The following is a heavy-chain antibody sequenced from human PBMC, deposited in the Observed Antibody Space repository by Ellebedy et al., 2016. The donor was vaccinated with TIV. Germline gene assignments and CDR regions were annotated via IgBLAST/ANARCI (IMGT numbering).Heavy chain of an antibody. D-gene: IGHD3-22*01. Sequence: ASVKVSCKASGYTFTSYFLYWVRQAPGQGLEWMGIINPTSGNSNFAQNFQGRVTVTRDTSTSTVYMELSRLRSEDTAVYYCARGDNYFYDSSGYYYSYWGQGTLVTVSS. V-gene: IGHV1-46*01. CDR3: ARGDNYFYDSSGYYYSY. J-gene: IGHJ4*02. CDR1: GYTFTSYF. CDR2: INPTSGNS.